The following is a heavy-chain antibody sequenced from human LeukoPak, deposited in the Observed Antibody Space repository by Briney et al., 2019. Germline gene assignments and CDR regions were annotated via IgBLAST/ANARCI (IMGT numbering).Heavy chain of an antibody. Sequence: ASVKVSCKASGYTFTSYDINWVRQATGQGLEWTGWMNPNSGNTGYAQKFQGRVTMTRNTSISTAYMELSSLRSEDTAVYYCARGFSDSSGYYRLYYFDYWGQGTLVTVSS. CDR3: ARGFSDSSGYYRLYYFDY. CDR2: MNPNSGNT. V-gene: IGHV1-8*01. J-gene: IGHJ4*02. D-gene: IGHD3-22*01. CDR1: GYTFTSYD.